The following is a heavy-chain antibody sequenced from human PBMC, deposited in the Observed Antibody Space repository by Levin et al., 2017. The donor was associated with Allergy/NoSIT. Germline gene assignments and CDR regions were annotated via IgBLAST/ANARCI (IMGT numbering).Heavy chain of an antibody. CDR2: IHTDTSVT. V-gene: IGHV3-74*01. D-gene: IGHD2-15*01. CDR3: ARGGCSATSCLDY. J-gene: IGHJ4*02. Sequence: GESLKISCAASGFTFSSYYMHWVRQAPGKRLAWVSNIHTDTSVTNYADSVKGRFTISRDNAKNTLYLQMNSLRAEDTAVYYCARGGCSATSCLDYWGQGTLVTVSS. CDR1: GFTFSSYY.